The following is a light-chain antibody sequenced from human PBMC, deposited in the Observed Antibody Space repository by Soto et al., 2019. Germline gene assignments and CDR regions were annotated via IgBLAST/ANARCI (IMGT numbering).Light chain of an antibody. V-gene: IGKV1D-12*01. J-gene: IGKJ1*01. Sequence: DIQMTQSPSSVSASIGDRVTITCRASQGISSWLAWYQHKPGEAPKLLIYAASSLHSGVPSRFSGSGSGTDFTLTISSLQPEDFAPYYCEQANSFPRTFGQGTKVEIK. CDR1: QGISSW. CDR2: AAS. CDR3: EQANSFPRT.